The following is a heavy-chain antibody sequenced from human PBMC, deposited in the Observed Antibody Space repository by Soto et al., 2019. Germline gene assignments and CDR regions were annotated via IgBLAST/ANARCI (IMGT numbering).Heavy chain of an antibody. D-gene: IGHD3-10*01. Sequence: HPGGSLRLSCAASGFTFSTSWMNWVRQAPGKGLEWVANINQDGTDKYYVDSVKGRFTISRDNAKSSLYLQMDSLRAEDTAVYYCVVRGDYYFDYWGQGTLVTVSS. J-gene: IGHJ4*02. CDR3: VVRGDYYFDY. CDR1: GFTFSTSW. CDR2: INQDGTDK. V-gene: IGHV3-7*03.